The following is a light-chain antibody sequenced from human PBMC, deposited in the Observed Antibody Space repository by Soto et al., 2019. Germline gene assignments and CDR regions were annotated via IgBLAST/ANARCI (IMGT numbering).Light chain of an antibody. CDR3: QQYYSYPRT. CDR1: QDISNF. J-gene: IGKJ1*01. V-gene: IGKV1-17*03. CDR2: ATS. Sequence: DIQITQSASAMSVSLGDRVTITCRASQDISNFLAWFQQKKGKVPRRLVYATSSLQSGVPSRFSGSGYGTDFTLTISCLQSEDFATYYCQQYYSYPRTFGQGTKVDIK.